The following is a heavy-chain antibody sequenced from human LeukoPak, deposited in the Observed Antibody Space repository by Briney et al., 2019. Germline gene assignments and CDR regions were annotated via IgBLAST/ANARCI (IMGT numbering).Heavy chain of an antibody. CDR1: GFTFSSYA. CDR2: ISDSGDTT. D-gene: IGHD6-13*01. CDR3: AKLPLAAAGTWDY. V-gene: IGHV3-23*01. J-gene: IGHJ4*02. Sequence: RSGGSLRLSCTASGFTFSSYAISWVRQAPGKGLEWVSGISDSGDTTYYADSVKGRFTISRDNSKNTLYLQMNSLRAEDTAVYYCAKLPLAAAGTWDYWGQGTLVTVSS.